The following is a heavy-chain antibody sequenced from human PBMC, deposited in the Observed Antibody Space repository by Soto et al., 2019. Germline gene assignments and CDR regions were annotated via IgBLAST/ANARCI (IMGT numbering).Heavy chain of an antibody. J-gene: IGHJ4*02. CDR3: ARARGDYYDYVWGSPSLDY. CDR2: IYYSGST. Sequence: SETLSLTCTVSGGSISSYYWSWIRQPPGKGLEWIGYIYYSGSTNYIPSLKSRVTISVDTSKNQFSLKLSSVTAADTAVYYCARARGDYYDYVWGSPSLDYWGQVTLVTVS. D-gene: IGHD3-16*01. V-gene: IGHV4-59*01. CDR1: GGSISSYY.